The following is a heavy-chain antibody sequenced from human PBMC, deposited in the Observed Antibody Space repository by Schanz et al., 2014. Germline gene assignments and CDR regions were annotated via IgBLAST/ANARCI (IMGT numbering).Heavy chain of an antibody. CDR3: VRDSFFAFDY. J-gene: IGHJ4*02. Sequence: EVQLVESGGGLVQPGGSLRLSCTASGFTFSSYSMNWVRQAPGKGLEWVSYVSRSTPDIYYADSVEGRFTISRDNAKRSLFLQMNSLRAEDTAVYYCVRDSFFAFDYWGQGTLVTVSS. D-gene: IGHD3-3*01. CDR2: VSRSTPDI. V-gene: IGHV3-48*04. CDR1: GFTFSSYS.